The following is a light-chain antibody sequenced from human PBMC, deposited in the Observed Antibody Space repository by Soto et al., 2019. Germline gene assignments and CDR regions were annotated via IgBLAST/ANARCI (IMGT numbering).Light chain of an antibody. J-gene: IGKJ5*01. V-gene: IGKV3-20*01. Sequence: EIVLTQSQGTLSLSPGESATLSCRASQGVGYLAWYQQKPGQSPRLLLYGASNRATGVPDRFSGSGSGTDFTLTISSLEPEDFAVYFCQQWHSSPSITFGQGTRLEIK. CDR3: QQWHSSPSIT. CDR1: QGVGY. CDR2: GAS.